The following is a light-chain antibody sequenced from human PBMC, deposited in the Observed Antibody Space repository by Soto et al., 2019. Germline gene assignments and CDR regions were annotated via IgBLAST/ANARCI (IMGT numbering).Light chain of an antibody. V-gene: IGKV1-12*01. CDR2: AAS. CDR3: QQANSFPIT. Sequence: DIQMTQSPSSVSASVGDRVTISCRASQGISSYLAWYQQKPGKAPNLLIYAASNLQSGVPSRFSGSGSGTDFTLTISSLQPEDSATYYCQQANSFPITFGQGTRLEIK. J-gene: IGKJ5*01. CDR1: QGISSY.